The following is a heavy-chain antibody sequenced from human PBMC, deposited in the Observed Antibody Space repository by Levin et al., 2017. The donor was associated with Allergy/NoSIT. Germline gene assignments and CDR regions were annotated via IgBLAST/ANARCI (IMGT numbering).Heavy chain of an antibody. J-gene: IGHJ6*02. Sequence: GSLRLSCTVSGASISSYYWSWIRQPPGKGLEWIGCVHYSGSTKYNSSLKSRVAISVDTSKNQFSLKLSSVTAADTAVYYCARDRTTVSGDTTYYYGMAGWGQGTTVTVSS. CDR2: VHYSGST. CDR3: ARDRTTVSGDTTYYYGMAG. D-gene: IGHD4-17*01. CDR1: GASISSYY. V-gene: IGHV4-59*01.